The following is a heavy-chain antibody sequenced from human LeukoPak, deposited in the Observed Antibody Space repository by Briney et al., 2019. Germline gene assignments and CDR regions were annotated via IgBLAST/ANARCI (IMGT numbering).Heavy chain of an antibody. CDR3: ARDQRLDIVVPIGFDP. J-gene: IGHJ5*02. V-gene: IGHV1-69*04. Sequence: ASVKLSCKASGGTFSSYAISWVRQAPGQGLEWMGRIIPILCIANYAQKFQGRVTITADKSTSTAYMELSSLRSEDTAVYYCARDQRLDIVVPIGFDPWGQGTLVTVSS. CDR1: GGTFSSYA. CDR2: IIPILCIA. D-gene: IGHD2-15*01.